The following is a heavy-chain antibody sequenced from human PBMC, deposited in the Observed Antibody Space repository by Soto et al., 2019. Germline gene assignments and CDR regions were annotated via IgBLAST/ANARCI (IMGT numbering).Heavy chain of an antibody. CDR2: IFHSGST. V-gene: IGHV4-39*01. Sequence: QLQLQESGPRLVKPAETLSLTCIVSGGSFSSSTYYGGWIRQPPGKGLEWIGSIFHSGSTYYNPSLKSRVTLSVDTSKHRFYLRLSSVTAADTAVYYCASAPGFNLFDSWGQGTLVTVSS. J-gene: IGHJ4*02. D-gene: IGHD7-27*01. CDR1: GGSFSSSTYY. CDR3: ASAPGFNLFDS.